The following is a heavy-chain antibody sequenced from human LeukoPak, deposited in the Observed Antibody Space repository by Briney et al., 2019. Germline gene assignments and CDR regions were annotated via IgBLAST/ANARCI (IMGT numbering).Heavy chain of an antibody. V-gene: IGHV4-34*01. J-gene: IGHJ4*02. CDR2: INHSGST. CDR1: GGSFSGYY. Sequence: SETLSLTCAVYGGSFSGYYWSWIRQPPGKGLEWIGEINHSGSTNYNPSLKSRVTISVDTSKNQFSLKLSSVTAADTAVYYCARVRVPEATIKPPYFDYWGQGTLVTVSS. CDR3: ARVRVPEATIKPPYFDY. D-gene: IGHD5-24*01.